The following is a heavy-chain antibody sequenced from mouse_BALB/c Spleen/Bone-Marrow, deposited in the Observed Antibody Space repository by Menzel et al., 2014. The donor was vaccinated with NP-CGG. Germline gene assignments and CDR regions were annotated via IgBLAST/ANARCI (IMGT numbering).Heavy chain of an antibody. Sequence: EVKLMESGGGLVKPGGSLKLSCAASGFTFSSYTMSWVRQTPGKRLEWVATISSGGSYTYYPDSVKGRFTISRDNAKNTLYLQMSSVKSEDTAMYYCTRDLYDGYYYYAMDYWGQGTPVTVSS. CDR2: ISSGGSYT. CDR3: TRDLYDGYYYYAMDY. D-gene: IGHD2-3*01. V-gene: IGHV5-6-4*01. CDR1: GFTFSSYT. J-gene: IGHJ4*01.